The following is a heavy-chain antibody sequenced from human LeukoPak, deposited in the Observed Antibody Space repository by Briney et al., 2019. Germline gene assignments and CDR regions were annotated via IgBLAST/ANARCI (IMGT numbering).Heavy chain of an antibody. CDR1: PFTYLDYY. J-gene: IGHJ6*02. CDR2: ISNSGSTI. D-gene: IGHD6-6*01. V-gene: IGHV3-11*01. CDR3: AREFSSPGYYYYGMDV. Sequence: GGSLRLSSAASPFTYLDYYMSWIRHAPGGGREWVSYISNSGSTIYYADSVKGRFTISRDNAKNSLYLQMNSLRAEDTAVYYCAREFSSPGYYYYGMDVWGQGTTVTVSS.